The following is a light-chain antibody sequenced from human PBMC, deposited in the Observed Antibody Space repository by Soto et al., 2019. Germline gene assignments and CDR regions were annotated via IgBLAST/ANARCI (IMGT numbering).Light chain of an antibody. CDR3: LQHNSYPLT. J-gene: IGKJ5*01. Sequence: IHLTQSPSSLSASVVYSVTITCLASQGISRYLAWYQQKPGRAPKRLIYAASSLQSGVPSRFSGSGSGTEFTLTISSLQPEDFATYYCLQHNSYPLTFGQGTRLEIK. V-gene: IGKV1-9*01. CDR2: AAS. CDR1: QGISRY.